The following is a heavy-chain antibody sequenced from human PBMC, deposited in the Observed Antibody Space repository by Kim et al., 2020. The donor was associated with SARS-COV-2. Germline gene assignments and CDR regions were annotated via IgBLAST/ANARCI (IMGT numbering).Heavy chain of an antibody. J-gene: IGHJ5*02. V-gene: IGHV5-51*01. D-gene: IGHD5-18*01. CDR3: ARHHTAMTGIDP. Sequence: KYSPRFQGQVTISADKSISTAYLQWSSLKASDTAMYYCARHHTAMTGIDPWGQGTLVTVSS.